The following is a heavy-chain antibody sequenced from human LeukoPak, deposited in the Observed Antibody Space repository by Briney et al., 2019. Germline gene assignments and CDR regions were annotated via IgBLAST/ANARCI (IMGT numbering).Heavy chain of an antibody. CDR1: GGSISSYY. Sequence: PSETLSLTCTVSGGSISSYYWSWIRQPAGKGLEWIGRIYTSGSTNYNPSLKSRVTMSVDTSKNQFSLKLSSVTAADTAVYYCARDLAVVVVAAPGHNWFDRWGQGTLVTVSS. CDR3: ARDLAVVVVAAPGHNWFDR. J-gene: IGHJ5*02. CDR2: IYTSGST. V-gene: IGHV4-4*07. D-gene: IGHD2-15*01.